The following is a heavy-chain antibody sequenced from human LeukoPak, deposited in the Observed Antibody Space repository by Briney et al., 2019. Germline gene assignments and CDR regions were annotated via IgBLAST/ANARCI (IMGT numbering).Heavy chain of an antibody. CDR2: IYYSGST. CDR3: ARTYSRFGLYYMDV. D-gene: IGHD6-13*01. Sequence: PSETLSLTCTVSGGSISSSSYYWGWIRQPPGKGLEWIGSIYYSGSTYYNPSLKSRVTISVDTSKNQFSLKLSSVTAADTAVYYCARTYSRFGLYYMDVWGKGTTVTISS. V-gene: IGHV4-39*07. CDR1: GGSISSSSYY. J-gene: IGHJ6*03.